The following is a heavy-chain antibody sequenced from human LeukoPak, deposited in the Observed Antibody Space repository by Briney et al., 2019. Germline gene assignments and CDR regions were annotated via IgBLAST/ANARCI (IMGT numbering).Heavy chain of an antibody. CDR2: ISGSGGST. CDR3: AKDPPRFEYSSLKDFDY. J-gene: IGHJ4*02. CDR1: GFTFSSYA. V-gene: IGHV3-23*01. D-gene: IGHD6-6*01. Sequence: PGGSLRLSCAASGFTFSSYAMSWVRQAPGKGLEWVSAISGSGGSTYYADSVKGRFTISRDNSKNTLYLQMNSLRAEDTAVYYCAKDPPRFEYSSLKDFDYWGQGTLVTVSS.